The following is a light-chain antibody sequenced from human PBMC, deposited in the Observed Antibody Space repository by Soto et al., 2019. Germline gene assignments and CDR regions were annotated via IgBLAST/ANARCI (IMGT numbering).Light chain of an antibody. V-gene: IGKV3-11*01. CDR2: DAS. CDR3: QQRSNWPLT. J-gene: IGKJ4*01. CDR1: QSVDTF. Sequence: EIVLTQSPATLSWSPGERATLSGGARQSVDTFLAWYQQKPGQAPRLLIYDASNRATGIPARFSGSGSGTDFTLTISSLEPEDFAIYYCQQRSNWPLTLGGGTKVDIK.